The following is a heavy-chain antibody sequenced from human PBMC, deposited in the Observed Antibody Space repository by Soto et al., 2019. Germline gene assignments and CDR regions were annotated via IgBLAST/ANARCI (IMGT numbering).Heavy chain of an antibody. Sequence: GGSLRLSCAASGFTFDNYGMNWVRQAPGKGLEWLSSISSGSSYIFYADSVKGRFTISRDNAKNLLLLQMNSLRGDDTAVYYCARDPGSGWEYLQHWGQGTLVTVSS. CDR3: ARDPGSGWEYLQH. J-gene: IGHJ1*01. V-gene: IGHV3-21*06. CDR1: GFTFDNYG. D-gene: IGHD6-19*01. CDR2: ISSGSSYI.